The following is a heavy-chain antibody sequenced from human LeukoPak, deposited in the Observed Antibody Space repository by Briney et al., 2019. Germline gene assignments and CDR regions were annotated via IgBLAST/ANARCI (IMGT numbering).Heavy chain of an antibody. D-gene: IGHD1-26*01. CDR2: ISWNSATS. CDR3: AKDTAGIVRGNSRFDY. J-gene: IGHJ4*02. Sequence: GGSLTLSCGASGFTFDDYAMHWLRQPPGKGLEWVSGISWNSATSDYVYSVKGRFTISRDNAKNSLFLEINNVRSEDTALYYCAKDTAGIVRGNSRFDYWGQGVLVTASS. V-gene: IGHV3-9*01. CDR1: GFTFDDYA.